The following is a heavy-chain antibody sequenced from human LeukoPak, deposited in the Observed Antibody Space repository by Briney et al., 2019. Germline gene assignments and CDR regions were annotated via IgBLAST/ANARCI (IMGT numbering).Heavy chain of an antibody. CDR3: ARGFPPRRQYDSSGYYSYYFDY. CDR2: INPNSGGT. V-gene: IGHV1-2*02. Sequence: SVKVSCKASGYTFTGYYMHWVRQAPGQGLEWMGWINPNSGGTNYAQKLQGRVTMTTDTSTSTAYMELRSLRSDDTAVYYCARGFPPRRQYDSSGYYSYYFDYWGQGTLVTVSS. J-gene: IGHJ4*02. CDR1: GYTFTGYY. D-gene: IGHD3-22*01.